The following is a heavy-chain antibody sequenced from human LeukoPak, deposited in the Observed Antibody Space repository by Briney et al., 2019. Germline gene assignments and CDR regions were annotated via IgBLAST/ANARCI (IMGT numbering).Heavy chain of an antibody. D-gene: IGHD6-13*01. CDR2: IYTSGST. V-gene: IGHV4-4*07. Sequence: SETLSLTCTVSGGSISSYYWSWIRQPAGKGLEWIGRIYTSGSTNYNPSLKSRVTMSVDTSKNQFSLKLSSVTAADMAVYYCARDLHSSSWEYYFDYWGQGTLVTVSS. CDR1: GGSISSYY. CDR3: ARDLHSSSWEYYFDY. J-gene: IGHJ4*02.